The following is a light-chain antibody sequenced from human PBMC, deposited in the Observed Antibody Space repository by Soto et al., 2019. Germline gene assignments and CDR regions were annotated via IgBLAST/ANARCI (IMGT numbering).Light chain of an antibody. V-gene: IGLV2-23*01. CDR1: SSDVGSYNL. CDR3: CSYAGSNNPYV. Sequence: QSALTQPASVSGSPGQSITISCTGTSSDVGSYNLVSWYQQHPGKAPKLIIYEGSKWPSGVSNRFSGSKSGNTASLTISGLQAEDEADYYCCSYAGSNNPYVFGAGTKVTAL. CDR2: EGS. J-gene: IGLJ1*01.